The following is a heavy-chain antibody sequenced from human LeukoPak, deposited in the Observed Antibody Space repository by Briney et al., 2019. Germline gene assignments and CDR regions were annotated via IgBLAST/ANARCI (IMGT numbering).Heavy chain of an antibody. Sequence: ASVKVSCKASGGTFSSYAINWVRQAPGQGLEWMGGIIPIFGTSNYAHKFQGRVTITADESTSTVYMELSGLRSDDTAIYYCVFEGYNYGYNWGQGTLVTVSS. D-gene: IGHD5-18*01. CDR2: IIPIFGTS. V-gene: IGHV1-69*13. J-gene: IGHJ4*02. CDR1: GGTFSSYA. CDR3: VFEGYNYGYN.